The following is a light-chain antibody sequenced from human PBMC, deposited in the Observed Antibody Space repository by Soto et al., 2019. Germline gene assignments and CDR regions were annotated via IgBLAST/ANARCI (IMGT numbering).Light chain of an antibody. J-gene: IGLJ1*01. CDR3: SSYTISSTLSYV. CDR2: DVS. Sequence: QSVLTQPASVSGSPGQSITISCTGTSSDVGGYNYVSWYQQHPGKAPKLMIYDVSNRPSGVSNRFSGSKSGNTASLTISGLQAEDVADYYCSSYTISSTLSYVFGTGTKVTVL. CDR1: SSDVGGYNY. V-gene: IGLV2-14*01.